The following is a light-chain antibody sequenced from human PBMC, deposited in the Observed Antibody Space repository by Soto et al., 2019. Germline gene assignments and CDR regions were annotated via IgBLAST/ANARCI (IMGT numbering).Light chain of an antibody. Sequence: QSALTQPASVSGSPGQSITISCTGTSSDIGGYNFVSWYQQHPGKAPKLMISNISHRPSGVSDRFSGSNSGSTASLTISGLQAEDEAEDYCCSYRRGGTLAVFGTGTKLTVL. J-gene: IGLJ1*01. CDR3: CSYRRGGTLAV. V-gene: IGLV2-14*03. CDR1: SSDIGGYNF. CDR2: NIS.